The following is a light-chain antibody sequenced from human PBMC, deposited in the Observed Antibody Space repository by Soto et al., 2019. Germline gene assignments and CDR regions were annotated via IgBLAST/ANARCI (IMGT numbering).Light chain of an antibody. V-gene: IGKV1-17*01. CDR1: QGIRNG. J-gene: IGKJ1*01. Sequence: DIQMTQSPSSLSASVGDRVTITCRASQGIRNGLGWYQQKPGKAPKRLIYAASSLQSGVPSRFSGSGSGTEFTLTISSLQPEDVATYYCLQHNSYPWTFGQGTKVEIK. CDR2: AAS. CDR3: LQHNSYPWT.